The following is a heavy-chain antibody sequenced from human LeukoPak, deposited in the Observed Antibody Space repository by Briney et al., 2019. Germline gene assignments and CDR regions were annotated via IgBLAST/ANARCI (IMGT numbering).Heavy chain of an antibody. CDR3: AKDRGLRSQRSFDI. Sequence: SGGSLRLSCAASGFTFSSYAMSCVRQAPGKGLEWVSGISGSGGSTYYADSVKGRFTISRDNSKNTLYLQMNSLRAEDTAVYYCAKDRGLRSQRSFDIWGQGTMVTVSS. D-gene: IGHD4-17*01. V-gene: IGHV3-23*01. CDR1: GFTFSSYA. CDR2: ISGSGGST. J-gene: IGHJ3*02.